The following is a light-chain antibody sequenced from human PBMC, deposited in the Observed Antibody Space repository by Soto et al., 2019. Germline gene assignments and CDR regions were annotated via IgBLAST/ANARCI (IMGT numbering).Light chain of an antibody. Sequence: QSALTQPASVSGSPGQSITISCTGTTSDVADFNYVSWYQHHPGNAPKLIIYAASNRPPGVSNRFSGSKSGNTASLTISGLQAEDEGEYYCSSSTSTTTLLFGGGTKLTVL. CDR1: TSDVADFNY. V-gene: IGLV2-14*01. CDR2: AAS. J-gene: IGLJ2*01. CDR3: SSSTSTTTLL.